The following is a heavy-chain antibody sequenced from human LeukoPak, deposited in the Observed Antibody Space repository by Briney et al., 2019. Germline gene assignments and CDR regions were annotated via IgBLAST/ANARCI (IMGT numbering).Heavy chain of an antibody. V-gene: IGHV4-39*01. CDR2: INYSGTT. Sequence: SETLSLTCTVSGGAITNDNFYWGWVRQPPGKGLEWVVSINYSGTTYYNPSLRSRLSISVDTSRTQFFLTLNSVTAADTAVYYCARLFDSWGRRILVTVSS. J-gene: IGHJ4*02. CDR3: ARLFDS. CDR1: GGAITNDNFY.